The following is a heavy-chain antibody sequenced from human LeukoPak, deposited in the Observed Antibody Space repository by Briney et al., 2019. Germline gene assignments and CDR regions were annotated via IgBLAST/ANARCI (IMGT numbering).Heavy chain of an antibody. J-gene: IGHJ3*02. CDR2: IVVGSGNT. CDR1: GFTFTSSA. V-gene: IGHV1-58*01. CDR3: AADGSYDAFDI. D-gene: IGHD2-2*03. Sequence: SVKVSRKASGFTFTSSALQWVRQARGKRLKWIGWIVVGSGNTNYAQKFQERVTITRDMSTSTAYMELSSLRSEDTAVYYCAADGSYDAFDIWGQGTMVTVSS.